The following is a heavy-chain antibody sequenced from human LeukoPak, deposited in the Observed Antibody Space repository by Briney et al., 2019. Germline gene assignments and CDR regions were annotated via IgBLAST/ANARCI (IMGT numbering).Heavy chain of an antibody. CDR3: ARGFGEFLQFGIFDY. J-gene: IGHJ4*02. CDR2: INPNSGGT. Sequence: ASVKVSCKASGYTFTGYYMHWVRQAPGQGLEWMGWINPNSGGTNYAQKFQGRVTMTRDTSISTAYMELSRLRSDDTAVYYCARGFGEFLQFGIFDYWGQGTLVTVSS. V-gene: IGHV1-2*02. CDR1: GYTFTGYY. D-gene: IGHD3-10*01.